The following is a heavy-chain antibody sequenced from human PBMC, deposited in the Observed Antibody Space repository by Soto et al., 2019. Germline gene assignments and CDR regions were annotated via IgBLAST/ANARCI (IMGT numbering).Heavy chain of an antibody. CDR2: IYWDDDK. D-gene: IGHD2-2*01. CDR3: AHSRWVYCSTTSCPYYFDY. CDR1: GFSLSTSGVR. J-gene: IGHJ4*02. Sequence: QITLKESGPTLVKPTQTLTLTCTFSGFSLSTSGVRVGWIRQPPGKALEWLALIYWDDDKRYSPSLKSRLTITKDTSKNPVVLTMTNMDPVDTATYYCAHSRWVYCSTTSCPYYFDYWGQGTLVTVSS. V-gene: IGHV2-5*02.